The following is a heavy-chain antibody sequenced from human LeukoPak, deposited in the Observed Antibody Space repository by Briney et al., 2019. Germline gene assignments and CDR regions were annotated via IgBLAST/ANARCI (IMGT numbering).Heavy chain of an antibody. J-gene: IGHJ4*02. V-gene: IGHV1-69*13. CDR2: IIPIFGTA. CDR3: ARGTRKDSRDGYNF. Sequence: SVNVSCKASGGTFISYAISWVRQAPGQGLEWMGGIIPIFGTANYAQKFQGRVTITADESTSTAYMELSSLRSEDTAVYYCARGTRKDSRDGYNFWGQGTLVTVSS. CDR1: GGTFISYA. D-gene: IGHD5-24*01.